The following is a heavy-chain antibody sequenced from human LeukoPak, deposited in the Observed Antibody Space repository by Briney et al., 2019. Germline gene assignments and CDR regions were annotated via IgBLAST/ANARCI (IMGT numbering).Heavy chain of an antibody. CDR2: ISAYNGNT. Sequence: VSVKVSCKASGYTFTSYGISWVRQAPGQGLEWMGWISAYNGNTNYAQKLQGRVTMTTDTSTSTAYMELRSLRSDDTAVYYCARDRYALRYFDYWGQGTLVTVSS. CDR3: ARDRYALRYFDY. CDR1: GYTFTSYG. V-gene: IGHV1-18*01. J-gene: IGHJ4*02. D-gene: IGHD4-17*01.